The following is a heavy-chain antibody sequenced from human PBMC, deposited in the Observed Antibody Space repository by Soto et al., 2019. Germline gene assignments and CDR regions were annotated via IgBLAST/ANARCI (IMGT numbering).Heavy chain of an antibody. V-gene: IGHV3-30-3*01. CDR2: ISYDGSDK. J-gene: IGHJ6*02. CDR3: AREYSSSWYRLYYYYYYGMDV. Sequence: PGGSLRLSCAASGFTFSSYAMHWVRQAPGKGLEWVAVISYDGSDKYYADSVKGRFTISRDNSKNTLYLQMNSLRAEDTAVYYCAREYSSSWYRLYYYYYYGMDVWGQGTTVTVSS. D-gene: IGHD6-13*01. CDR1: GFTFSSYA.